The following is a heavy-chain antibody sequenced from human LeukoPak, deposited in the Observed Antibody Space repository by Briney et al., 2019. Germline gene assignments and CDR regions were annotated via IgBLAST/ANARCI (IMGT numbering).Heavy chain of an antibody. Sequence: ASVKVSCKASGYTFTGYYMHWVRQAPGQGLEWMGWTNPNSGGTNYAQKFQGRVTMTRDTSISTAYMELSRLRSDDTAVYYCARDPDDFWSGYYPWGWFDPWGQGTLVTVSS. CDR3: ARDPDDFWSGYYPWGWFDP. V-gene: IGHV1-2*02. CDR2: TNPNSGGT. J-gene: IGHJ5*02. D-gene: IGHD3-3*01. CDR1: GYTFTGYY.